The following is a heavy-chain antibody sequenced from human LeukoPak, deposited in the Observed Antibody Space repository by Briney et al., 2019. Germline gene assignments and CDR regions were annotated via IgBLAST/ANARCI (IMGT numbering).Heavy chain of an antibody. Sequence: ASVKVSFKASGYDFTDYSIQWVRQAPGQRLEWMGWVNTGNGNTKYSQKFQGRVTITRDTSASTAYMELSSLRSEDTAVYYCARGRWLQYYFDYWGQGTLVTVSS. CDR3: ARGRWLQYYFDY. CDR1: GYDFTDYS. J-gene: IGHJ4*02. D-gene: IGHD5-24*01. V-gene: IGHV1-3*04. CDR2: VNTGNGNT.